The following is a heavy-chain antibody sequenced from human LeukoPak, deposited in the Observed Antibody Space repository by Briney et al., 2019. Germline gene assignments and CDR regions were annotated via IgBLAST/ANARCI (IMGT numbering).Heavy chain of an antibody. CDR1: GFTFRTSA. V-gene: IGHV1-58*02. CDR3: AATGSETDAFDI. J-gene: IGHJ3*02. D-gene: IGHD6-25*01. Sequence: SVKVSCKASGFTFRTSAMQWVRQARGQRLECIGWIAVGSGNTKYAQKFQERVSITRDMSTSTAYMELSSLGSEDTAVYYCAATGSETDAFDIWGQGTMVTVSS. CDR2: IAVGSGNT.